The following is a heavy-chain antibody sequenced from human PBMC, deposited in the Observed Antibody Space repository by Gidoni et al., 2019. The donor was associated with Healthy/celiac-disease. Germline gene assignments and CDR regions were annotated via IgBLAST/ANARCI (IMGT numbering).Heavy chain of an antibody. J-gene: IGHJ2*01. V-gene: IGHV4-31*03. CDR1: GGSISSGGYY. D-gene: IGHD4-17*01. Sequence: QVQLQESGPGLVKPSQTLSLTCTVSGGSISSGGYYWSWIRQHPGKGLEWIGYIYYSGSTYYNPSLKSRVTISVDTSKNQFSLKLSSVTAADTAVYYCASTLGDDYGVLGTDWYFDLWGRGTLVTVSS. CDR2: IYYSGST. CDR3: ASTLGDDYGVLGTDWYFDL.